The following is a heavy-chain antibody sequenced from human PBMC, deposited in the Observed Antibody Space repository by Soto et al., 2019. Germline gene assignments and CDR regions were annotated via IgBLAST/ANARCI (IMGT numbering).Heavy chain of an antibody. Sequence: SVKVSCQASGGTFHNYPITWVRQAPGQGLEWMGGSIPIFGTANYAQKFQGRVTISVDESTSTAYMELSSLRSEDTAVYYCARGRRYSGDDHYYYYDMDVWGQGTTVTVSS. CDR3: ARGRRYSGDDHYYYYDMDV. D-gene: IGHD5-12*01. CDR2: SIPIFGTA. V-gene: IGHV1-69*13. CDR1: GGTFHNYP. J-gene: IGHJ6*02.